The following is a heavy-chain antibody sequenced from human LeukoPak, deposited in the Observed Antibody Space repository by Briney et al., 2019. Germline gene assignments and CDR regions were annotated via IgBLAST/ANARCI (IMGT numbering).Heavy chain of an antibody. Sequence: SVKVSCKASGGTFSSYAISWVRQAPGQGLEWMGGIIPIFGTANYAQKFQGRVTITADKSTSTAYMELSSLRPEDTAVYYCARVAGYCSGGSCNSDYWGQGTLVTVSS. CDR3: ARVAGYCSGGSCNSDY. J-gene: IGHJ4*02. CDR2: IIPIFGTA. V-gene: IGHV1-69*06. CDR1: GGTFSSYA. D-gene: IGHD2-15*01.